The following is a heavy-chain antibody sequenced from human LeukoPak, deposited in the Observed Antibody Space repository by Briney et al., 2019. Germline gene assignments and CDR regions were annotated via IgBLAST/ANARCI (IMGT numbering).Heavy chain of an antibody. Sequence: GGSLRLSCAASGFTVSSNYMSWVRQAPGKGLEWVSVIYSGGSTYYAGSVKGRFTISRDNSEGTLYLQMNSLRPEDTAVYFCAKQGSYGMDYWGPGALVTVSS. J-gene: IGHJ4*02. CDR2: IYSGGST. D-gene: IGHD3-10*01. CDR1: GFTVSSNY. V-gene: IGHV3-53*05. CDR3: AKQGSYGMDY.